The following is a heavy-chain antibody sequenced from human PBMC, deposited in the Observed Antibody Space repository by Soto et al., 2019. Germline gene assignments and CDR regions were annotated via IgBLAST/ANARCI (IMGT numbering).Heavy chain of an antibody. V-gene: IGHV3-23*01. Sequence: EVQLLESGGGLVQPGGSLRLSCAASGFTFSSYAMSWVRQAPGKRLEWVSAISGSGGSTYYADSVKGRFTISRDNSKNTLYLQMNSLRAEDTAVYYCAKEPGAEAQGDWYFDLWGRGTLVTVSS. CDR3: AKEPGAEAQGDWYFDL. D-gene: IGHD3-10*01. CDR2: ISGSGGST. CDR1: GFTFSSYA. J-gene: IGHJ2*01.